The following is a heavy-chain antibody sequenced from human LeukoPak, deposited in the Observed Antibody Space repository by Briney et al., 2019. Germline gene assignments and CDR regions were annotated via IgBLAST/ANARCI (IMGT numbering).Heavy chain of an antibody. CDR3: VGEAPGY. CDR1: GFSFSSYW. J-gene: IGHJ4*02. Sequence: PGGSLRLSCAASGFSFSSYWMTWIRQSPEKGLEWVAHIKEDGTVKYYVDSVKGRFTISRDNAKNSVYLQMNDVRVEDTAVYYCVGEAPGYWGQGALVTASS. V-gene: IGHV3-7*01. CDR2: IKEDGTVK. D-gene: IGHD2-2*01.